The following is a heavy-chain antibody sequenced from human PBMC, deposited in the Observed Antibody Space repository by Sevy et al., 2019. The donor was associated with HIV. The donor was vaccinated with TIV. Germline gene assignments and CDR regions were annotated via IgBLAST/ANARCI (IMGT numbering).Heavy chain of an antibody. CDR1: GYTFTDRY. D-gene: IGHD6-19*01. J-gene: IGHJ4*02. CDR3: AKVHPPRLSGHNSGWYPFDY. V-gene: IGHV1-2*02. CDR2: IDPDTGNT. Sequence: ASVKVSCQTSGYTFTDRYIHWLRQAPGEGLKWMGCIDPDTGNTRYSQEFQARVTMTGDTTGNTVYMELSRLTSDDTAVYFCAKVHPPRLSGHNSGWYPFDYWGQGTLVTVSS.